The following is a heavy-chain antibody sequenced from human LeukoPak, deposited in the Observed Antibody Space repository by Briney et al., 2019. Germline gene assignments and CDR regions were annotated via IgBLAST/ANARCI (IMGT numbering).Heavy chain of an antibody. CDR3: ARDLRGRVVEDV. D-gene: IGHD3-22*01. Sequence: ASVKVSCKASGYTFSGYYMHWVRQAPGQGLEWMGWISAYNGNTNYAQKLQGRVTMTTDTSTSTAYMELRSLRSDDTAVYCCARDLRGRVVEDVWGKGTTVTVSS. CDR2: ISAYNGNT. V-gene: IGHV1-18*04. CDR1: GYTFSGYY. J-gene: IGHJ6*04.